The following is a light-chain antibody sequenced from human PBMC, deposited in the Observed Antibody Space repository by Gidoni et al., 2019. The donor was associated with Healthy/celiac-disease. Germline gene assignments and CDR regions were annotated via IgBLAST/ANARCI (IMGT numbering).Light chain of an antibody. V-gene: IGKV4-1*01. CDR2: WAS. Sequence: DIVMTQSPDSLAVTLGERATINCNSSQSVLYSSNNKNYLAWYQQKPGQPPKLLIYWASTRESGVPDRFSGSGSGTDFTLTISSLQAEDVAVYYCQQYYSTPPVTFGQGTKVEIK. CDR3: QQYYSTPPVT. CDR1: QSVLYSSNNKNY. J-gene: IGKJ1*01.